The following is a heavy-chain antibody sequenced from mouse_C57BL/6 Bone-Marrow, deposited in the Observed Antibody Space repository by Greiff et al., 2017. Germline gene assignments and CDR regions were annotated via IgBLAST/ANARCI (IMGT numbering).Heavy chain of an antibody. V-gene: IGHV1-72*01. CDR2: LDPNSGGT. CDR3: ARKDYDDAMDY. J-gene: IGHJ4*01. Sequence: QVQLQQPGAELVKPGASVKLSCKASGYTFTSYWMHWVKQRPGRGLEWSGRLDPNSGGTTHNEKPKSKGTLTVDKPSSTAYMQLSSLTSEDSAVYYCARKDYDDAMDYWGQGTSGTVSS. D-gene: IGHD2-4*01. CDR1: GYTFTSYW.